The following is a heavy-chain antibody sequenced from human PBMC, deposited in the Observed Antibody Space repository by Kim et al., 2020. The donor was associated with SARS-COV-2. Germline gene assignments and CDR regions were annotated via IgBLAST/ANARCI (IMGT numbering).Heavy chain of an antibody. J-gene: IGHJ6*02. V-gene: IGHV7-4-1*02. Sequence: ASVKVSCKASGYTFTSYAMNWVRQAPGQGLEWMGCINTNTGNPTYAQGFTGRFVFSLDTSVSTAYLQISSLKAEDTAVYYCARVGSHYYYYYGMDVWGQGTTVTVSS. D-gene: IGHD1-26*01. CDR2: INTNTGNP. CDR3: ARVGSHYYYYYGMDV. CDR1: GYTFTSYA.